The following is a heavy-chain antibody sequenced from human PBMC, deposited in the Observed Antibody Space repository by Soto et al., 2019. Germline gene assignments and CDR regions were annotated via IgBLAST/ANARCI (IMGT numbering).Heavy chain of an antibody. CDR3: AKDSDILTGYSEFDY. J-gene: IGHJ4*02. Sequence: PGGSLRLSCAASGFTFSSYAMSWVRQAPGKGLEWVSAISGSGGSTYYADSVKGRFTISRDNSKNTLYLQMNSLRAEDTAVYYCAKDSDILTGYSEFDYWGQGTLVTVSS. CDR2: ISGSGGST. V-gene: IGHV3-23*01. CDR1: GFTFSSYA. D-gene: IGHD3-9*01.